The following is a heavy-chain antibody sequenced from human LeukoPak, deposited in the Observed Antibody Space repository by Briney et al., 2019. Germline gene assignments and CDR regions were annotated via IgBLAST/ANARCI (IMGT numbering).Heavy chain of an antibody. CDR1: GGSISSSNW. D-gene: IGHD6-13*01. Sequence: PSGTLSLTCTVSGGSISSSNWWGWVRQPPGKGLEWIGEIHHSGKTGYNPSLKSRVTISVDKSKNQFSLNLSSVTAADTAVYYCAREAEGYSSNWIFDYWGQGTLVIVSS. V-gene: IGHV4-4*02. J-gene: IGHJ4*02. CDR2: IHHSGKT. CDR3: AREAEGYSSNWIFDY.